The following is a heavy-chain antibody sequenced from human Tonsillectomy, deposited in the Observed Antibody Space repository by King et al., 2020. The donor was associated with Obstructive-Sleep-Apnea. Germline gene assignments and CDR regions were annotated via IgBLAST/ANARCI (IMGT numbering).Heavy chain of an antibody. CDR1: GFTFSTYA. J-gene: IGHJ4*02. CDR2: ISYDGSNK. CDR3: TRANFLRAVFGRCDY. Sequence: VQLVESGGGVVQPGRSLRLSCAASGFTFSTYAIHWVRQAPGKGLEWVAVISYDGSNKYYADSVKGRFTISRENSKNTLYLQMNSLKAEDTAVYYCTRANFLRAVFGRCDYWGQGTLVTVSS. D-gene: IGHD3-10*01. V-gene: IGHV3-30-3*01.